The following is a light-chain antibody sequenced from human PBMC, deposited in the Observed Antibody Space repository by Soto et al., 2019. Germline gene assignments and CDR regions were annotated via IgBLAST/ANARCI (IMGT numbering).Light chain of an antibody. CDR3: QQYYTTPPT. CDR1: QSVLFRPNKKNY. CDR2: WAS. J-gene: IGKJ2*01. V-gene: IGKV4-1*01. Sequence: DIVMTQSPDSLAVSLGEMATINCKSSQSVLFRPNKKNYLAWYQQKPGQPPKMFIYWASTRESGVPDRFSGRGSGTDFTLTISSLQAEDVAVYYCQQYYTTPPTVGQGTKLEIK.